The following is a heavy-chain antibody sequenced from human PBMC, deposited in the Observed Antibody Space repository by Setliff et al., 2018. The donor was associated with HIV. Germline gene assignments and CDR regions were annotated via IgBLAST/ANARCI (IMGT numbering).Heavy chain of an antibody. Sequence: SETLSLTCTVSGGSISSSTYFWGWVRQPPGKGLEWIGTIYYSGGTYYKSSLKSRVLISLDTSKNQFSLKLKSVTAADTAVYYCATGGHRLHDYWGQGTLVTVAS. CDR3: ATGGHRLHDY. CDR1: GGSISSSTYF. J-gene: IGHJ4*02. D-gene: IGHD1-26*01. CDR2: IYYSGGT. V-gene: IGHV4-39*07.